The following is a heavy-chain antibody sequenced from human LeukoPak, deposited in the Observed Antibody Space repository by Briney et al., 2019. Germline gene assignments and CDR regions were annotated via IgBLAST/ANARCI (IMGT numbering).Heavy chain of an antibody. CDR1: GFTVSSNY. V-gene: IGHV3-66*01. CDR2: IYSGGST. J-gene: IGHJ6*02. CDR3: ARERRGYSYGYWYYGMDV. Sequence: GGSLRLSCAASGFTVSSNYMSWVRQAPGEGLEWVSVIYSGGSTYYADSVKGRFTISRDNSKNTLYLQMNSLRAEDTAVYYCARERRGYSYGYWYYGMDVWGQGTTVTVSS. D-gene: IGHD5-18*01.